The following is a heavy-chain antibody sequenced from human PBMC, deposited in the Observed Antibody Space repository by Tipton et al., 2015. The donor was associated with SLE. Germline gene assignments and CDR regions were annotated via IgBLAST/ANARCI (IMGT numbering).Heavy chain of an antibody. CDR3: ARDQVLCYYGMDV. V-gene: IGHV4-59*11. Sequence: TLSLTCTVSGGSISSHYWSWIRQPPGKGLEWIGYIYYSGSTNYNPSLKSRVTISVDTSKNQFSLKLSSVTAADTAVYYCARDQVLCYYGMDVWGQGTTVTVSS. CDR2: IYYSGST. J-gene: IGHJ6*02. CDR1: GGSISSHY.